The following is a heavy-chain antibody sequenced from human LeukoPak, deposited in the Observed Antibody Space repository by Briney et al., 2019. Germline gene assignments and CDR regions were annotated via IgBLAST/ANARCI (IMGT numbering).Heavy chain of an antibody. V-gene: IGHV3-7*01. CDR1: GFTFSSYW. CDR2: IKQDGSEK. Sequence: GGSLRLSCAASGFTFSSYWMSWVRQAPGKGLEWVANIKQDGSEKYYVDSVKGRFTISRDNAKNSLYLQMNCLRAEDTAAYYCATREYDFWSGYPDAFDIWGQGTMVTVSS. J-gene: IGHJ3*02. CDR3: ATREYDFWSGYPDAFDI. D-gene: IGHD3-3*01.